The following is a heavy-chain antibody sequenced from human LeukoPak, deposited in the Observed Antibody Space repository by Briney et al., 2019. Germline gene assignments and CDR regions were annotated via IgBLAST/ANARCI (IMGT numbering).Heavy chain of an antibody. Sequence: GGSLRLSCAASGFIFKKYWMNWVRQVPGKGLECLANIKEDGSETYYADSVKGRFTISRDNAKNSLYLQMNSLRAEDTAVYYCARDSSSWYVADFQHWGQGTLVTVSS. V-gene: IGHV3-7*01. J-gene: IGHJ1*01. CDR2: IKEDGSET. D-gene: IGHD6-13*01. CDR1: GFIFKKYW. CDR3: ARDSSSWYVADFQH.